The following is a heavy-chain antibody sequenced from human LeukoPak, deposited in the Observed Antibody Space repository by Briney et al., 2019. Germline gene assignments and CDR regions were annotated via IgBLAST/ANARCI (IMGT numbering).Heavy chain of an antibody. V-gene: IGHV1-24*01. Sequence: ASVKVSCKVSGYTLTELSMHWVRQAPGKGLEWMGGFDPEDGETIYAQKFQGRVTMTEDTSTDTAYMELSSLRSEDTAVYYCATGPDRPQQSKRAYYYYYYMDVWGKGTTVTVSS. J-gene: IGHJ6*03. CDR3: ATGPDRPQQSKRAYYYYYYMDV. D-gene: IGHD1-14*01. CDR1: GYTLTELS. CDR2: FDPEDGET.